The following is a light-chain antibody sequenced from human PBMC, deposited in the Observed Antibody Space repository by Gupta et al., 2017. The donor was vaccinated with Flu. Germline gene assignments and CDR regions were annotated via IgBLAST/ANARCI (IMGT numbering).Light chain of an antibody. Sequence: ISCRSRQGLEYSHVNLYLHWFHHRPGQSPRRLSYQVSYRDSGVPDRIIGSGSCTDFTLQIIRVEAEDVGIYFCMQGAHWPLAFGQGTTVEIK. V-gene: IGKV2-30*01. J-gene: IGKJ1*01. CDR3: MQGAHWPLA. CDR1: QGLEYSHVNLY. CDR2: QVS.